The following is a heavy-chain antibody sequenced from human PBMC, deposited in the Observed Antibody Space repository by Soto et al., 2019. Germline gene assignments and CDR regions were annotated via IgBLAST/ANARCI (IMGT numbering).Heavy chain of an antibody. J-gene: IGHJ6*02. CDR3: ARYPMAVAPFYGMDV. V-gene: IGHV5-51*01. CDR2: IYPGDSDT. CDR1: GYSLTSYW. D-gene: IGHD6-19*01. Sequence: PGESLKISCKGSGYSLTSYWIGWVRQMPGKGLEWMGIIYPGDSDTRYSPSFQGQVTISADKSISTAYLQWSSLKASDTAMYYCARYPMAVAPFYGMDVWGQGTTVTVSS.